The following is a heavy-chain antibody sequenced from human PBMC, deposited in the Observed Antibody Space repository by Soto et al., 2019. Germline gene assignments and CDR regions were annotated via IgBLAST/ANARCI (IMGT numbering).Heavy chain of an antibody. J-gene: IGHJ4*02. Sequence: QLQLVQSGAAVKKPGSSVKVSCKASGGTLNTYTISWVRQAPGQGLEWMGSILPFLGSTNYAKKFQGRDTITADQSTSTMELSSLRSEDTAVYFCARDVTAMEALYYYDTWGQGSLVTVSS. CDR1: GGTLNTYT. CDR2: ILPFLGST. CDR3: ARDVTAMEALYYYDT. D-gene: IGHD5-18*01. V-gene: IGHV1-69*08.